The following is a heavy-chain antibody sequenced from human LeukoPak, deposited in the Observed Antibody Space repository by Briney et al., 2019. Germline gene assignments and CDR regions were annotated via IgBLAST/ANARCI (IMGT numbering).Heavy chain of an antibody. J-gene: IGHJ4*02. CDR1: GDSISSGDYY. CDR2: ISSSGST. D-gene: IGHD5-24*01. V-gene: IGHV4-61*02. CDR3: ARDRGGMATTFDY. Sequence: PSETLSLTCTVSGDSISSGDYYWSWIRQPAGKGLEWIGRISSSGSTNYNPSLKSRVTISVDTSKNQFSLKLSSVTAADTAVYYCARDRGGMATTFDYWGQGTLVTVSS.